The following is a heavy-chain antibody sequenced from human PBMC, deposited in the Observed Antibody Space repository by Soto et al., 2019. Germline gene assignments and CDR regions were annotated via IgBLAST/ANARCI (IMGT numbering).Heavy chain of an antibody. CDR3: ARGGTGTTSYYHYGMDG. D-gene: IGHD1-7*01. Sequence: ASVKVSCKASGYTFTTYAMHWVRQAPGQSLEWMGWINAGNGNTKYSQKFQGRVTITSDTSASTAYMELSSLRSEDTAVYYCARGGTGTTSYYHYGMDGWGKGTTVTVAS. J-gene: IGHJ6*04. CDR2: INAGNGNT. CDR1: GYTFTTYA. V-gene: IGHV1-3*01.